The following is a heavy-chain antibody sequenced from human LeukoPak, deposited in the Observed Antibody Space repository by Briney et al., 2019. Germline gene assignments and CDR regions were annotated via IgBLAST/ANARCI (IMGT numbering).Heavy chain of an antibody. CDR2: IYYSGST. CDR1: GGSISGYY. J-gene: IGHJ4*01. D-gene: IGHD2-15*01. CDR3: ARAGPGYCSGSSCFDY. Sequence: SETLSLTCTVSGGSISGYYWSWIGQPPGKGLEWIGYIYYSGSTNYNPSLKSRVTISLDTSKNQFSLKLSSVTAADTAVYYCARAGPGYCSGSSCFDYWGHGTLVTVSS. V-gene: IGHV4-59*01.